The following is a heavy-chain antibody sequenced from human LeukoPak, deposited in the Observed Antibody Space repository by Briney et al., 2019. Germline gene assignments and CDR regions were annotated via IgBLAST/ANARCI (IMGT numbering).Heavy chain of an antibody. CDR2: ISGNGGVI. V-gene: IGHV3-11*04. D-gene: IGHD3-10*01. CDR3: ARGGGSGSLNWFDP. J-gene: IGHJ5*02. CDR1: GFTFSDNY. Sequence: GGSLRLSCAASGFTFSDNYMTWVRQAPGKGLEWLSYISGNGGVIQYADSVKGRFTISRDNAKNSLYLQMNSLRAEDTAVYYCARGGGSGSLNWFDPWGQGTLVTVSS.